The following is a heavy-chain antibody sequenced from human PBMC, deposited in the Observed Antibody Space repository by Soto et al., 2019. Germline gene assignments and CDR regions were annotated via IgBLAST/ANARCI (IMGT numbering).Heavy chain of an antibody. CDR2: ISSSSSYI. D-gene: IGHD1-26*01. CDR1: GFTFSSYI. Sequence: GGSLRLSCAASGFTFSSYIMSWVRQAPGKGLEWVSSISSSSSYIYYADSVKGRFTISRDNSKNTLYLQMNSLRAEDTAVYYCAKGSYRPHDYWGQGTLVTVSS. CDR3: AKGSYRPHDY. J-gene: IGHJ4*02. V-gene: IGHV3-21*04.